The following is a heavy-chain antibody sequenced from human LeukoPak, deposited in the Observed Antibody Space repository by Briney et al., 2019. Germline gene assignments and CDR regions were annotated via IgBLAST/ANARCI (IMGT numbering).Heavy chain of an antibody. Sequence: SETLSLTCAVSGESFSTYYWNWIRQPPGKGLEWIGQIDHSGSANYHPSLKSRVTISVDTSKNQFSLKLSSVTAADTAVYYCAREGDSSSVGWFDPWGQGTLVTVSS. D-gene: IGHD6-13*01. J-gene: IGHJ5*02. CDR1: GESFSTYY. CDR2: IDHSGSA. CDR3: AREGDSSSVGWFDP. V-gene: IGHV4-34*01.